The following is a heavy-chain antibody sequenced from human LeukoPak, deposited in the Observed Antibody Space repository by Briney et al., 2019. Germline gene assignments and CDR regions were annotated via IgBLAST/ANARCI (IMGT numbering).Heavy chain of an antibody. V-gene: IGHV1-18*01. CDR2: ISAYNGNT. D-gene: IGHD2-15*01. CDR3: ARAGHYCSGGSCPDY. CDR1: GYTFTSYG. Sequence: ASVKVSCKASGYTFTSYGISWVRQAPGQGLEWMGWISAYNGNTNYAQKLQGRVTMTTDTSTSTAYMELRSLRSDDTAVYYCARAGHYCSGGSCPDYWGQGTLVTVSS. J-gene: IGHJ4*02.